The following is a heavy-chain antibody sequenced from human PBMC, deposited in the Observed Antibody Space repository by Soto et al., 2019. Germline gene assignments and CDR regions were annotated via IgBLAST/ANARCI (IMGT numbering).Heavy chain of an antibody. V-gene: IGHV1-18*01. CDR3: ARDPYHVLMVNAPNLYGMDV. D-gene: IGHD2-8*01. J-gene: IGHJ6*02. Sequence: EVSVKVSCKASGYTFTTYDISWARHAPGQGLEWMGRISTYNGNTNYPQSLQGRLTMTTDTSTTTAYMELRNLRSDDTAVYYCARDPYHVLMVNAPNLYGMDVWGQGTTVTVSS. CDR2: ISTYNGNT. CDR1: GYTFTTYD.